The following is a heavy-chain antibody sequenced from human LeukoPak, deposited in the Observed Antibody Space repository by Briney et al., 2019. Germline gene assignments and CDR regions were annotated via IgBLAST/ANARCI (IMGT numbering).Heavy chain of an antibody. Sequence: SETLSLTCTVSGGSISSTGYYWGWIRQPPGRGLEWIGSIYYTGSTYYNPSLKSRVTISVDTSKNQFSLKLNSVTAADTAVYYCARGPKGGANIVVVPAAIPRFDPWGQGTLVTVSS. CDR1: GGSISSTGYY. J-gene: IGHJ5*02. D-gene: IGHD2-2*01. CDR3: ARGPKGGANIVVVPAAIPRFDP. CDR2: IYYTGST. V-gene: IGHV4-39*07.